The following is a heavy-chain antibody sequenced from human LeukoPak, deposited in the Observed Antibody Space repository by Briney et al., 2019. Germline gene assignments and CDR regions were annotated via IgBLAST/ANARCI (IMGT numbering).Heavy chain of an antibody. CDR2: IIPILGTA. CDR1: GYTFTSYG. CDR3: ATKRGYSYGSPH. D-gene: IGHD5-18*01. Sequence: SVKVSCKASGYTFTSYGISWVRQAPGQGLEWMGGIIPILGTANYAQKFQGRVTITADESTSTAYMELSSLRSEDTAVYYCATKRGYSYGSPHWGQGTLVTVSS. J-gene: IGHJ4*02. V-gene: IGHV1-69*13.